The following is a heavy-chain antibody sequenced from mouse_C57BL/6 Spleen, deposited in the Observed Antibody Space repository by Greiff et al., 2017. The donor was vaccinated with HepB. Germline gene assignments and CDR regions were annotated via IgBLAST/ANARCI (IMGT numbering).Heavy chain of an antibody. CDR3: ARTYYGRSLFAY. V-gene: IGHV5-17*01. Sequence: EVQLVESGGGLVKPGGSLKLSCAASGFTFSDYGMHWVRQAPEKGLEWVAYISSGSSTIYYADTVKGRFTISRDTAKNTLFLQMNSLRSEDTAMYYCARTYYGRSLFAYWGQGTLVTVSA. J-gene: IGHJ3*01. D-gene: IGHD1-1*01. CDR1: GFTFSDYG. CDR2: ISSGSSTI.